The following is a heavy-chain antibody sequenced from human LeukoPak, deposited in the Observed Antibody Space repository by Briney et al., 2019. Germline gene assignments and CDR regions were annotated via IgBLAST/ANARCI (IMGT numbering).Heavy chain of an antibody. CDR2: ISYDGSNE. CDR1: GFTFSSYS. J-gene: IGHJ4*02. D-gene: IGHD2-2*01. Sequence: PGGSLSLSCAASGFTFSSYSMHWVPQAPGEGLEWVAIISYDGSNEYHADSGKGRFTISRDNSKNTLYLTMNSLRAADASVFEWARDKGSSYLSAFGYRGQGTLVPVPS. CDR3: ARDKGSSYLSAFGY. V-gene: IGHV3-30*04.